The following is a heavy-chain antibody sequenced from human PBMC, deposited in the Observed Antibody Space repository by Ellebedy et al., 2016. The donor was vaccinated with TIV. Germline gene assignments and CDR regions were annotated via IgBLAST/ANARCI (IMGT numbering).Heavy chain of an antibody. CDR2: IKADGSEK. CDR3: TKDKTTTTAYDALDI. V-gene: IGHV3-7*04. J-gene: IGHJ3*02. Sequence: GGSLRLSCTASAFTLSNFWMTWVRQAPGKGLEWVANIKADGSEKNYGDSVKGRFTVSRDNSKNTLYLQMKNLRTEDTALYYCTKDKTTTTAYDALDIWGQGTMVAVSS. D-gene: IGHD4-17*01. CDR1: AFTLSNFW.